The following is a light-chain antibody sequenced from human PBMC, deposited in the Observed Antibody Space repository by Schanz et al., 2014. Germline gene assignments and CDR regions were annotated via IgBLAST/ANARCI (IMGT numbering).Light chain of an antibody. CDR2: DVS. CDR1: SSDVGAYNY. J-gene: IGLJ3*02. Sequence: QSALTQPASVSGSPGQSITISCSGTSSDVGAYNYVSWYQQHPGKAPKLMIYDVSNRPSGVSNRFSGSQSGNTASLTISGLQAEDEADYYCSSYTSSSTLDVFGGGTKLTVL. CDR3: SSYTSSSTLDV. V-gene: IGLV2-14*01.